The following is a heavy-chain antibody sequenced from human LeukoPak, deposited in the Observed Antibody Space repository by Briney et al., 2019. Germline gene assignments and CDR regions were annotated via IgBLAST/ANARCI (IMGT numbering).Heavy chain of an antibody. Sequence: GGSLRLSCTASGFTFDDYAMHWVRQAPGKGLEWVSSISSSSSYIYYADSVKGRFTISRDNAENSLYLQMNSLRAEDTAVYYCARHTIWFGDDYWGQGTLVTVSS. CDR3: ARHTIWFGDDY. V-gene: IGHV3-21*01. CDR1: GFTFDDYA. J-gene: IGHJ4*02. CDR2: ISSSSSYI. D-gene: IGHD3-10*01.